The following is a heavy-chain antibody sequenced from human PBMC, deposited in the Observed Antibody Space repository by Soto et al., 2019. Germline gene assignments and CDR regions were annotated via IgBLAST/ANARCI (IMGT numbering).Heavy chain of an antibody. CDR1: GGTFTKYA. D-gene: IGHD6-19*01. CDR3: ASGVGGLGGSSGWPDYAFEV. V-gene: IGHV1-69*01. Sequence: QVQLVQPGAAVRKPGSSVKVSCKASGGTFTKYAITWVRQAPRPGLEGMGGIVPLPGTTNYAQKFRGRVTMSADESTSTAYLELSSLRSEDTAVEYCASGVGGLGGSSGWPDYAFEVWGQGTMVIVSS. CDR2: IVPLPGTT. J-gene: IGHJ3*01.